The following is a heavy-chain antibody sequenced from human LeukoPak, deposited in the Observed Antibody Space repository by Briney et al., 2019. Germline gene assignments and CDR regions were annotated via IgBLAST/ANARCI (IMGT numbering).Heavy chain of an antibody. Sequence: ASVKVSCKASGYTFTDYYIHWVRQAPGQGLEWMGWINANSGGTNYAQDFQGRVTMTRDTSTSTAYMEVSRLRSDDTAVYYCARYSPTPLDAFKSGAKGQWSASLQ. D-gene: IGHD6-13*01. CDR3: ARYSPTPLDAFKS. J-gene: IGHJ3*02. CDR2: INANSGGT. V-gene: IGHV1-2*02. CDR1: GYTFTDYY.